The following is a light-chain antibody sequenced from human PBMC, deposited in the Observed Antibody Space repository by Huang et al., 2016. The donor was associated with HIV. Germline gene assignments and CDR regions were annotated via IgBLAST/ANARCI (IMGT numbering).Light chain of an antibody. CDR2: DAS. Sequence: EIALTQSPGTLSLSPGERATLSCRASQSVSSYLAWYQQKPGQAPRLLLYDASNRATGIPAMFSGSGSGTDFTLTISSLEPEDFAVYYCQQRSNWPRTFGQGTKVETK. J-gene: IGKJ1*01. CDR1: QSVSSY. V-gene: IGKV3-11*01. CDR3: QQRSNWPRT.